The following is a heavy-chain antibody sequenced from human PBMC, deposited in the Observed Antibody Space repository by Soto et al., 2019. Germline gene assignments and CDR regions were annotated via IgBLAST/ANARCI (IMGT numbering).Heavy chain of an antibody. CDR1: GGTFSSYA. CDR2: IIPIFGTA. CDR3: ARAPVELRPDIVVVPAAIPYWYFDL. J-gene: IGHJ2*01. D-gene: IGHD2-2*01. Sequence: SSVKVSCKASGGTFSSYAISWVRQAPGQGLEWMGGIIPIFGTANYAQKFQGRVTITADESTSTAYMELSSLRSEDTAVYYCARAPVELRPDIVVVPAAIPYWYFDLWGRGTLVTVSS. V-gene: IGHV1-69*13.